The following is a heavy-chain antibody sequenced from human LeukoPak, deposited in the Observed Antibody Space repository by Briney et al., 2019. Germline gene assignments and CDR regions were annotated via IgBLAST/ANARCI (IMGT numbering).Heavy chain of an antibody. D-gene: IGHD6-19*01. CDR3: ARGIYSSGWYYFDY. J-gene: IGHJ4*02. Sequence: SETLSLTCTVSGGSISSSSYYWGWIRQPPGKGLEWIGSIYYSGSSYYNPSLKSRVTISVDTSKNQFSLKLSSVTAADTAVYYCARGIYSSGWYYFDYWGQGTLVTVSS. V-gene: IGHV4-39*01. CDR2: IYYSGSS. CDR1: GGSISSSSYY.